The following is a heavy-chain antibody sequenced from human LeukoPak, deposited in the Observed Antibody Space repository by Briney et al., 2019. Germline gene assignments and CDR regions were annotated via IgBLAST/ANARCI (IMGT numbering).Heavy chain of an antibody. D-gene: IGHD1-26*01. CDR1: GFTFGSYA. CDR2: VSGSGGST. V-gene: IGHV3-23*01. J-gene: IGHJ4*02. Sequence: GASLRLSCAASGFTFGSYAMSWVRQAPGKGLEWVSVVSGSGGSTYYADSVKGRFTISRDNSKNTLYLEMSSLRAEDTAVYYCAKMGRGAATPYYYFDYWGQGALVTVSS. CDR3: AKMGRGAATPYYYFDY.